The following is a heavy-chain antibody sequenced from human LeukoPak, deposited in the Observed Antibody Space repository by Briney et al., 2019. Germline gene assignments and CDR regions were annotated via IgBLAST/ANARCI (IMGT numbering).Heavy chain of an antibody. CDR2: ISGSGGST. CDR3: AKDKGSGTYDY. V-gene: IGHV3-23*01. Sequence: PGVSLRLSCAASGFTCSSYALRWVRQAPGKGLEWVSAISGSGGSTYYAASVKGRFTTSRDNSKNTLYLQMNSLSAEDTAIYYCAKDKGSGTYDYWGQGTLVTVSS. CDR1: GFTCSSYA. D-gene: IGHD1-26*01. J-gene: IGHJ4*02.